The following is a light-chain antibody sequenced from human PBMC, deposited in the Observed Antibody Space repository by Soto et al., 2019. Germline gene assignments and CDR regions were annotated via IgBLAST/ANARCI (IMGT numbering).Light chain of an antibody. CDR1: QGIRND. J-gene: IGKJ1*01. CDR3: LQHDTYPWR. CDR2: TAS. V-gene: IGKV1-17*01. Sequence: DIQMTQSPSSLSASVGDRVTITCRASQGIRNDVDWYQQRPGKAPQRLIYTASNLQNGVPSRFSGIAAGTEFPLTISSLQPEDFAPHYCLQHDTYPWRFGQGTKVEIK.